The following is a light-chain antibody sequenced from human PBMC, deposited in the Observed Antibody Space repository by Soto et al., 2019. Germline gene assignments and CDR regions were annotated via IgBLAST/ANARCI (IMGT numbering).Light chain of an antibody. CDR1: SSNIGAGYD. CDR3: QSYDSSLIGWV. J-gene: IGLJ2*01. Sequence: QSVLTQPPSVSGAPGQRVTISCTGSSSNIGAGYDVHWYQQLPGTAPKLLIYGNSNRPSGVPDRFSGSKSGTSASLAITGLQAEDEADYYCQSYDSSLIGWVFGGGTKGTVL. CDR2: GNS. V-gene: IGLV1-40*01.